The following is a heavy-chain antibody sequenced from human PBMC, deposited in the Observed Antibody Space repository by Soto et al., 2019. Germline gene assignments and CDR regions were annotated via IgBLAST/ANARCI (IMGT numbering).Heavy chain of an antibody. CDR3: ARSIAVDAFDI. CDR2: FYYSGNT. D-gene: IGHD6-19*01. V-gene: IGHV4-59*08. Sequence: QVQLQESGPGLVKPSETLSLTCTVSGGSINSFYWSWIRQPPGQGLEWIGYFYYSGNTYYIPSLKSRVTISVDASKNLLYLRLTSVTAADTAVYYCARSIAVDAFDIWGQGTMVTVSS. J-gene: IGHJ3*02. CDR1: GGSINSFY.